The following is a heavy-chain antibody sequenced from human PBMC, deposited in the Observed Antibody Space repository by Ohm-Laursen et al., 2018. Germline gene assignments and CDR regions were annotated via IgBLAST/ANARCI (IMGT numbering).Heavy chain of an antibody. V-gene: IGHV1-2*02. J-gene: IGHJ4*02. Sequence: ATVKISCKASGYTFTGYYMHWVRQAPGQGLEWMGWINPNSGGTNYAQKFQGRVTMTRDTSISTAYMELSRLRSDDTAVYYCARDLLRYFDWLPVDYWGQGTLVTVSS. CDR3: ARDLLRYFDWLPVDY. CDR2: INPNSGGT. CDR1: GYTFTGYY. D-gene: IGHD3-9*01.